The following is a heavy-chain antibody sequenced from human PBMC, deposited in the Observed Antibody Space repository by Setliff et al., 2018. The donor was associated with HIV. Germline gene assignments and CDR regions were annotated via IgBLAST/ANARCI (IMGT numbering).Heavy chain of an antibody. V-gene: IGHV4-59*11. J-gene: IGHJ4*02. D-gene: IGHD2-2*01. CDR2: IHYSGIT. Sequence: KTSETLSLTCTVSRDSINGHWWSWIRQPPGKGLEWTGSIHYSGITHYNPSLKSRLTISLDRFKNQFSLKLTSVTAADTAVYYCASRVPAARHFDYWGQGTLVTVSS. CDR3: ASRVPAARHFDY. CDR1: RDSINGHW.